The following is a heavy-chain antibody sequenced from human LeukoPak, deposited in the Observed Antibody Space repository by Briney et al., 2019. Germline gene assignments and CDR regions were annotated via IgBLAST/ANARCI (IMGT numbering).Heavy chain of an antibody. CDR2: INTDGSST. V-gene: IGHV3-74*01. J-gene: IGHJ4*02. Sequence: PGGSLRFSCAASGFTFSSYWMHWVRQAPGKGLVWVSRINTDGSSTSYADSVKGRFTISRDNAKNTLYLQMNSLRAEDTAVYYCARDPLWLGESRFDYWGQGTLVTVSS. CDR1: GFTFSSYW. CDR3: ARDPLWLGESRFDY. D-gene: IGHD3-10*01.